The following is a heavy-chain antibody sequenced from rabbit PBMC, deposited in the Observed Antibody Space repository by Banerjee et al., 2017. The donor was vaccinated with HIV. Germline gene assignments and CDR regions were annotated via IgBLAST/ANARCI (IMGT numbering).Heavy chain of an antibody. D-gene: IGHD3-1*01. CDR3: ARDGGLYSLDL. CDR2: INTSSGNT. Sequence: QEQLEESGGDLVKPEGSLTLTCTASGFSFSNKYVMCWVRQAPGKGLEWIGCINTSSGNTVCASWAKGRFAISKTSSTTVTLQMTSLTAADTATYFCARDGGLYSLDLWGQGTLVTVS. V-gene: IGHV1S45*01. J-gene: IGHJ3*01. CDR1: GFSFSNKYV.